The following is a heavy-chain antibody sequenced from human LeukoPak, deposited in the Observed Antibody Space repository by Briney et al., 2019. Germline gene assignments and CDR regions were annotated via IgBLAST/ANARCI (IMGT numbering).Heavy chain of an antibody. CDR1: GGTFSSYA. D-gene: IGHD1-7*01. Sequence: SVKVSCKASGGTFSSYAISWVRQAPGQGLEWMGGIIPIFGTANYAQKFQGRVTITADESTSTAYMELSSLRSEDTAVYYCARAETQTGTTFSPWGQGTLVTVSS. V-gene: IGHV1-69*13. J-gene: IGHJ5*02. CDR2: IIPIFGTA. CDR3: ARAETQTGTTFSP.